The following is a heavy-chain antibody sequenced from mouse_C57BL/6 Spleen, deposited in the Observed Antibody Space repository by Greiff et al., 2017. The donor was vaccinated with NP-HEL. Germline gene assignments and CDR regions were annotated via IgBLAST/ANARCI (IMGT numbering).Heavy chain of an antibody. Sequence: VQLQQSGAELVKPGASVKISCKASGYTFTDYYINWVKQRPGQGLEWIGKIGPGSGSTYYNEKFKGKATLTADKSSSTAYMQISSLTSEEYAVYFWARGKNYGSSSWFAYWGQGTLGTVSA. J-gene: IGHJ3*01. D-gene: IGHD1-1*01. V-gene: IGHV1-77*01. CDR2: IGPGSGST. CDR1: GYTFTDYY. CDR3: ARGKNYGSSSWFAY.